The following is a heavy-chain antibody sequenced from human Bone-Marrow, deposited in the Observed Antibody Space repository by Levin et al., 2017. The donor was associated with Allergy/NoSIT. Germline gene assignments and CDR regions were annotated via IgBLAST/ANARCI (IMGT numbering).Heavy chain of an antibody. CDR1: GGTFSTYA. CDR3: GRCYDGDSYYYDMDV. J-gene: IGHJ6*02. Sequence: PVASVKVSCKASGGTFSTYAISWVRQAPGQGLEWMGGIIPIFGTTNYAQKFQGRVTITADTSTSTAYMELNSLISEDTAVYYCGRCYDGDSYYYDMDVWGQGTAVTVSS. D-gene: IGHD2-15*01. CDR2: IIPIFGTT. V-gene: IGHV1-69*06.